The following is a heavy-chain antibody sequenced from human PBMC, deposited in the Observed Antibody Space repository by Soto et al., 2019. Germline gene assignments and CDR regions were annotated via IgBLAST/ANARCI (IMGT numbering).Heavy chain of an antibody. CDR1: GGTFSSYA. Sequence: ASVKVSCKASGGTFSSYAISWVRQAPGQGLEWMGGIIPIFGTANYAQKFQGRVTITADESTSTAYMELSSLRSEDTAVYYCARQGENDSSFDDWGQGTLVTVSS. CDR3: ARQGENDSSFDD. J-gene: IGHJ4*02. V-gene: IGHV1-69*13. CDR2: IIPIFGTA. D-gene: IGHD1-1*01.